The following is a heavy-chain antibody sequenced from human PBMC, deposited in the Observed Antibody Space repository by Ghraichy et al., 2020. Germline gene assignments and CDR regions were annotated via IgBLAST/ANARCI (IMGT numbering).Heavy chain of an antibody. CDR3: ARRGFSSSSQIDY. CDR2: IYYSGST. J-gene: IGHJ4*02. Sequence: SETLSLTCTVSGGSISSSSYYWGWIRQPPGKGLEWIGSIYYSGSTYYNPSLKSRVTISVDTSKNQFSLKLSSVTAADTAVYYCARRGFSSSSQIDYWGQGTLVTVSS. CDR1: GGSISSSSYY. V-gene: IGHV4-39*01. D-gene: IGHD6-6*01.